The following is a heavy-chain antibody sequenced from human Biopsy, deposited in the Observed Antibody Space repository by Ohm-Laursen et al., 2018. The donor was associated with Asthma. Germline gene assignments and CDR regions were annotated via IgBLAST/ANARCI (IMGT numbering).Heavy chain of an antibody. CDR2: IMTVFGTT. V-gene: IGHV1-69*13. J-gene: IGHJ6*02. D-gene: IGHD6-19*01. CDR3: ARCQVGYSSGWSLLLKKIYYSGMDV. Sequence: SVKVSCRAPGGTFSNFAISWVRQAPGQGLEWLGGIMTVFGTTNYAQKFQGRVTITVDESTSTAYMEVTSLRSEDTAIYYCARCQVGYSSGWSLLLKKIYYSGMDVWGQGTAVTVSS. CDR1: GGTFSNFA.